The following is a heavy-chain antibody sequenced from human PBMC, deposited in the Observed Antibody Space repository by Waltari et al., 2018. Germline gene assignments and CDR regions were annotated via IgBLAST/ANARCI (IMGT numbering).Heavy chain of an antibody. CDR3: ARFMRAMVRGADFDY. D-gene: IGHD3-10*01. V-gene: IGHV4-39*07. J-gene: IGHJ4*02. Sequence: QLQESGPGLVKPSETLSLTCSVSGAAISNNNFYWGWVRQTPGKGLEWIGSIYYSGSTNYNPSLKSRVTISVDTSKNQFSLKLSSVTAADTAVYYCARFMRAMVRGADFDYWGQGTLVTVSS. CDR2: IYYSGST. CDR1: GAAISNNNFY.